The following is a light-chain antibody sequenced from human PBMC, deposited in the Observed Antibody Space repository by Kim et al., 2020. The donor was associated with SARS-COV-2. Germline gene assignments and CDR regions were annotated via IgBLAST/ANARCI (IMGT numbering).Light chain of an antibody. Sequence: SVCSGERATPTCRASQSVSSYLAWYQQKPGQAPRLLIYDASNRATGIPARFSGSGSGTDFTLTISSLEPEDFAVYYCQQRSNWLTFGGGTKVDIK. J-gene: IGKJ4*01. V-gene: IGKV3-11*01. CDR1: QSVSSY. CDR2: DAS. CDR3: QQRSNWLT.